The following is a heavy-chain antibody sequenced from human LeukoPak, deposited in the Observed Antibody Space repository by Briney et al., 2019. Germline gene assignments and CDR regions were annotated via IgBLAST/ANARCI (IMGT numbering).Heavy chain of an antibody. D-gene: IGHD5-18*01. CDR2: INHSGST. CDR1: GGSFSGYY. J-gene: IGHJ4*02. Sequence: PSETLSLTCAVYGGSFSGYYWSWIRQPPGKGLEWIGEINHSGSTNYNPSLKSRVTISVDTSRNQFSLKLSSVTAADTAVYYCARVGSGYSYGPFDYWGQGTLVTVSS. V-gene: IGHV4-34*01. CDR3: ARVGSGYSYGPFDY.